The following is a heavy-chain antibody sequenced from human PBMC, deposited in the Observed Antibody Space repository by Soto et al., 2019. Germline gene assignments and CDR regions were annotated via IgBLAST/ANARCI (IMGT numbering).Heavy chain of an antibody. CDR1: GGSISSYY. J-gene: IGHJ4*02. Sequence: PSETLSLTCTVSGGSISSYYWSWIRQPPGKGLEWIGYIYYSGSTNYNPSLKSRVTISVDTSKNQFSLKLSSVTAADTAVYYCARSSSWDRIYYFDDWGQGTLVTVSS. CDR3: ARSSSWDRIYYFDD. CDR2: IYYSGST. D-gene: IGHD6-13*01. V-gene: IGHV4-59*01.